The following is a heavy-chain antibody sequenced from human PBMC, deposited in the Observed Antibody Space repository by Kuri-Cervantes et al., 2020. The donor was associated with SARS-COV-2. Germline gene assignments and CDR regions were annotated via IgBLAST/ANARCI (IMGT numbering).Heavy chain of an antibody. V-gene: IGHV1-18*01. D-gene: IGHD6-13*01. CDR3: AGDFGPLGDSSSSV. CDR1: GYTFTSYG. Sequence: ASVKVSCKASGYTFTSYGISWVRQAPGQGLEWMGWISTYNGNTNYAQKLQGRVTMTTDTSTSTAYMELRSLRSDDTAAYYCAGDFGPLGDSSSSVWGQGTTVTVSS. J-gene: IGHJ6*02. CDR2: ISTYNGNT.